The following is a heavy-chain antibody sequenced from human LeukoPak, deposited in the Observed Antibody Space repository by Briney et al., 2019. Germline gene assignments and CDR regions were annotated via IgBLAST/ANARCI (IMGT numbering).Heavy chain of an antibody. V-gene: IGHV3-21*01. CDR1: GFTFSSYS. CDR3: ARATLNSSGYYWHFDY. CDR2: ISSSSSYI. D-gene: IGHD3-22*01. J-gene: IGHJ4*02. Sequence: GGSLRLSCAASGFTFSSYSMNWVRQAPGKGLEWVSSISSSSSYIYYADSVKGRFTISRDNAKNSLYLQMNSLRAEDTAVYYCARATLNSSGYYWHFDYWGQGTLVTVSS.